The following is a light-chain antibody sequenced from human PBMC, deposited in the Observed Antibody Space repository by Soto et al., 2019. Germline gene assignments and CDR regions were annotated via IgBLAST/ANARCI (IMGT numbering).Light chain of an antibody. CDR3: QQYGGPWT. Sequence: ENVLSHSPGTLSLSPGERATLSCRASQSVAINYLAWHQQKPGQAPRLLISSASSRGSGIPDRFSGSWSGTYFTTTVSRLEPDFATVYYCQQYGGPWTCGEGTKVEIK. CDR2: SAS. CDR1: QSVAINY. V-gene: IGKV3-20*01. J-gene: IGKJ1*01.